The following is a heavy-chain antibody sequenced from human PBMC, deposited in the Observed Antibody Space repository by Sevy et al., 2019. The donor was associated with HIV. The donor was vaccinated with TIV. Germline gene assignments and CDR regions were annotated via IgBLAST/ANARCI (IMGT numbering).Heavy chain of an antibody. CDR3: ATSRSGYFDSSGYYIY. CDR2: IFPDDSDT. Sequence: GESLKISCQGSGYSFTSHWIGWVRHMPGKGLEWMGIIFPDDSDTRYSPSFQGRVTFSADKSINPAYLQWSSLKASDTAMYYCATSRSGYFDSSGYYIYWGQGTLVTVSS. D-gene: IGHD3-22*01. J-gene: IGHJ4*02. V-gene: IGHV5-51*01. CDR1: GYSFTSHW.